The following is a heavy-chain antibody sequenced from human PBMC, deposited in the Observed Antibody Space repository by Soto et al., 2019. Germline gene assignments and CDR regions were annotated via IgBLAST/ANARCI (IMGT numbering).Heavy chain of an antibody. CDR1: GGSINKHY. Sequence: QVQLQESGPGLVKPSGTLSLTCTVSGGSINKHYWSWFRQPPGMGLQWIGDIYYTGSTNYNPSLKCRVTISVDTSKNKFFLQLSSVTAADTALYYCTRANYFDYWGQGTLVTVSS. CDR3: TRANYFDY. D-gene: IGHD2-8*01. V-gene: IGHV4-59*08. J-gene: IGHJ4*02. CDR2: IYYTGST.